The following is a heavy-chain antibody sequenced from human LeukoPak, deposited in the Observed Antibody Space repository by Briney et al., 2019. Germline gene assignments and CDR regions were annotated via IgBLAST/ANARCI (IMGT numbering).Heavy chain of an antibody. CDR1: GGFISGSSYY. CDR2: IYYSGST. V-gene: IGHV4-39*01. Sequence: SETLSLTCTVSGGFISGSSYYWGWIRQPPGKGLEWIGNIYYSGSTYYNPSLKSRVTISVDTSKNQFSLRLSSVTAADTAVYYCASSIPPFDPWGQGILVTVSS. J-gene: IGHJ5*02. CDR3: ASSIPPFDP.